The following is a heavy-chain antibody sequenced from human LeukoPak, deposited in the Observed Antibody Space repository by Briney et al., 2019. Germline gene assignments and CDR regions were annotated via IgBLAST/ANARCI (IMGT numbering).Heavy chain of an antibody. J-gene: IGHJ4*02. Sequence: SETLSLTCAVSGDSIGSNGYYWGWIRQPPGKGLEWIGSISYSGSTYYNPSLKSRVTISLDTSRNHFSLRQSPVTAADTAIYYCAKLQMTTIAMIWGQGTLVIVSS. CDR3: AKLQMTTIAMI. CDR2: ISYSGST. CDR1: GDSIGSNGYY. D-gene: IGHD3-16*01. V-gene: IGHV4-39*01.